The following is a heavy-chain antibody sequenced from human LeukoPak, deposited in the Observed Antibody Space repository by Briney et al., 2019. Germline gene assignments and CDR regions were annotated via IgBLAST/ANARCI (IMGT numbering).Heavy chain of an antibody. CDR2: INPSGGNT. J-gene: IGHJ4*02. CDR3: ARKDPSTGFDY. V-gene: IGHV1-46*01. CDR1: GYTFTSYY. D-gene: IGHD2-2*01. Sequence: ASVKVSCKASGYTFTSYYMHWVRQAPGQGLEWMGIINPSGGNTSYAQKFQGRVTMTRDTSTSTVYMELSSLRSEDTAVYYCARKDPSTGFDYWGQGTLVTVSS.